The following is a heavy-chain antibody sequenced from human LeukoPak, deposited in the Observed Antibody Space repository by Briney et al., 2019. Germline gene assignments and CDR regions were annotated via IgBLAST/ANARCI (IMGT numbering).Heavy chain of an antibody. CDR2: IYYSGST. Sequence: VKPSDTLSLTCAVSGYSISSSNWWGWIRQPPGKGLEWIGYIYYSGSTYSNPSLKSRVTMSVDTSKNQFSLKLSSVTAVDTAVYYCARNGGVYGNAFDYWGQGTLVTVSS. CDR3: ARNGGVYGNAFDY. CDR1: GYSISSSNW. V-gene: IGHV4-28*01. D-gene: IGHD1-1*01. J-gene: IGHJ4*02.